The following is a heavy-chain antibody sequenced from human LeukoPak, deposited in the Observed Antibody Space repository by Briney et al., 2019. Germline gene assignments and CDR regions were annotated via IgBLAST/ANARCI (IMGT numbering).Heavy chain of an antibody. CDR3: AKDIGQVDAFDI. CDR1: GYPFEDYA. J-gene: IGHJ3*02. Sequence: GGSLRLSCAASGYPFEDYAIHGLRHAPEKGLEGVSGISWNSGSIGYADSVKGRFTISRDNAKNSLYLQMNSLRAEDTALYYCAKDIGQVDAFDIWGQGTMVTVSS. CDR2: ISWNSGSI. V-gene: IGHV3-9*01.